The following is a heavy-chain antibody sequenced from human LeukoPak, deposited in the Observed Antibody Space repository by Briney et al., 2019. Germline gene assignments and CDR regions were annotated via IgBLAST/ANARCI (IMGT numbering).Heavy chain of an antibody. J-gene: IGHJ4*02. Sequence: HTGGSLRLSCVASGFPFRSYAMTWVRQTPGKGLESVSVITDDEDTYYADSVKGRFTISRDNSQNTVFLQMNSLRVEDTAVYYCAKVDYWSPENYFDSWGQGTLVTVSS. CDR2: ITDDEDT. V-gene: IGHV3-23*01. D-gene: IGHD1-1*01. CDR1: GFPFRSYA. CDR3: AKVDYWSPENYFDS.